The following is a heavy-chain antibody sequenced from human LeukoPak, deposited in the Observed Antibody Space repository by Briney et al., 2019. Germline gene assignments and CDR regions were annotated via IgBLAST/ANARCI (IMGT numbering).Heavy chain of an antibody. CDR2: IYTSGST. Sequence: PSETLSLTCTVSGGSLSSYYWSWIRQPAGKGLEWIGRIYTSGSTNYNPSLKSRVTMSVDTSKNQFSLKLSSVTAADTAVYYCARVHSNYDRSYFDYWGQGTLVTVSS. CDR3: ARVHSNYDRSYFDY. J-gene: IGHJ4*02. V-gene: IGHV4-4*07. CDR1: GGSLSSYY. D-gene: IGHD4-11*01.